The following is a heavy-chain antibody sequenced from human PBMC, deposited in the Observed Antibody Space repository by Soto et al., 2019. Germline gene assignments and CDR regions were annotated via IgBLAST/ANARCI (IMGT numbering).Heavy chain of an antibody. Sequence: GGSLRLSCAASGFTFSSYCMSWVRQAPGKGLEWVSFICISSSSIYYADSVKGRFTISRDNAQNSLYLQMNSLRAEDTAVYYCARDQPGYSYGYGLGYWGQGTLVTV. D-gene: IGHD5-18*01. J-gene: IGHJ4*02. CDR2: ICISSSSI. CDR1: GFTFSSYC. V-gene: IGHV3-48*01. CDR3: ARDQPGYSYGYGLGY.